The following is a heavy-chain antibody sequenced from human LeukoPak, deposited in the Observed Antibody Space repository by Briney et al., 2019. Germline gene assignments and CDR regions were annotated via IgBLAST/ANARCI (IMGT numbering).Heavy chain of an antibody. Sequence: PSETLSLTCTVSGGSISSYYWSWIRQPPGKGLEWIGYIYYSGSTNYNPSLKSRVTISVDTSKNQFSLKLSSVTAADTAVYYCARDQSLAAATYNWFDPWGQGTLVTVSS. D-gene: IGHD6-13*01. CDR2: IYYSGST. J-gene: IGHJ5*02. CDR1: GGSISSYY. V-gene: IGHV4-59*01. CDR3: ARDQSLAAATYNWFDP.